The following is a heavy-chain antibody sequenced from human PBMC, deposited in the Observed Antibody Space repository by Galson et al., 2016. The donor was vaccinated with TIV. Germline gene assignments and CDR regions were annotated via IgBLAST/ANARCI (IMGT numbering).Heavy chain of an antibody. CDR3: ARTTLGGTWDAHFDF. Sequence: SLRLSCAASGFTFTAYTMNWVRQAPEKGLEWVASISSSNSFIYYEDSVKGRFIVSRDNAKKSVDLQMVSLRAEDTAVYYCARTTLGGTWDAHFDFWGLGIQVTVSS. V-gene: IGHV3-21*01. CDR1: GFTFTAYT. J-gene: IGHJ4*02. CDR2: ISSSNSFI. D-gene: IGHD1-14*01.